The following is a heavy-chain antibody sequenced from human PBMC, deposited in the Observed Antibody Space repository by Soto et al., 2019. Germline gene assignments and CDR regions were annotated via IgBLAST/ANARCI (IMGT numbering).Heavy chain of an antibody. CDR2: INHSGST. Sequence: PSETLSLTCAVYGGSFSGYYWSWIRQPPGKGLEWIGEINHSGSTNYNPSLKSRVTISVDTSKNQFSLKLSSVTAADTAVYYCARLRIFGKIIDYWGQGTLVTVPQ. D-gene: IGHD2-21*01. V-gene: IGHV4-34*01. CDR3: ARLRIFGKIIDY. J-gene: IGHJ4*02. CDR1: GGSFSGYY.